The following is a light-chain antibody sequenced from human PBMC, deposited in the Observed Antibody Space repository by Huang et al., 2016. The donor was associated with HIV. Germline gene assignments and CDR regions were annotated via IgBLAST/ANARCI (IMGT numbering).Light chain of an antibody. J-gene: IGKJ1*01. CDR2: KVS. Sequence: DVVLTQSPLSLPVTLGQPASISCKSSHSLLHSDGNTYLNWFLQRPGHSPRRLIYKVSSRDFGVPARFSGSGSGADFTLTISRVEADDIGVYYCMQGTHWPQTFGQGTKVEVK. V-gene: IGKV2-30*02. CDR3: MQGTHWPQT. CDR1: HSLLHSDGNTY.